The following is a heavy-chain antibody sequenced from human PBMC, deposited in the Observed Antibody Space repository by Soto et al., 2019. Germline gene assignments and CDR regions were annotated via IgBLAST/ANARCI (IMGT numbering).Heavy chain of an antibody. CDR2: ISSSSSNI. CDR3: ARVMVHAPEYYYYGMDV. D-gene: IGHD2-8*01. CDR1: GFTFSSYS. V-gene: IGHV3-48*02. J-gene: IGHJ6*02. Sequence: GGSLRLSCAASGFTFSSYSMNWVRQAPGKGLEWVSYISSSSSNIYYADSVKGRFTISRDNAKNSLYLQKNSLRDEDTAVYYCARVMVHAPEYYYYGMDVWGQGTMVTVSS.